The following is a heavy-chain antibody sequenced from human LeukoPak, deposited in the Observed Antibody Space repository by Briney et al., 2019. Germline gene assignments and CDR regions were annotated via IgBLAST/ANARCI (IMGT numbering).Heavy chain of an antibody. J-gene: IGHJ4*02. Sequence: PSETLSLTCTVSGGSLSSYYWTWIRQPPGQGLEWIGNIYYSGSIYYNPSLQSRVTISVDRSKNQFSLKLSSVTAADTAVYYCARGPIGLFDYWGQGTLVTVSS. CDR2: IYYSGSI. D-gene: IGHD2-21*01. CDR3: ARGPIGLFDY. V-gene: IGHV4-59*12. CDR1: GGSLSSYY.